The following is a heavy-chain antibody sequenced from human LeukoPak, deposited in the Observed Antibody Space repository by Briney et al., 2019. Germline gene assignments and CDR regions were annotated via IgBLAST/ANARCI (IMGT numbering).Heavy chain of an antibody. CDR1: GGSISSYY. CDR3: ARRRFGGAFDP. J-gene: IGHJ5*02. D-gene: IGHD3-16*01. CDR2: IYYSGST. V-gene: IGHV4-59*01. Sequence: PSETLSLTCTVSGGSISSYYGSWIRQPPGKGLEWIGYIYYSGSTNYNPSLKRRVTISVDTSKNQFSLKLSSVTAADTAVYYCARRRFGGAFDPWGKGTLVTVSS.